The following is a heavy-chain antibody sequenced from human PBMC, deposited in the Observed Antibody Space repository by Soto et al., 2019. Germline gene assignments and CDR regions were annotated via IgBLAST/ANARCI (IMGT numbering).Heavy chain of an antibody. D-gene: IGHD3-10*01. CDR2: IYYSGST. J-gene: IGHJ6*02. V-gene: IGHV4-39*01. CDR3: ARLTLLWFWELFV. Sequence: SETLSLTCTVSGGSIISSSYYWGWIRQPPGKGLEWIGSIYYSGSTYYNPSLKSRVTISVDTSKNQFSLKLSSVTAADTAVYYCARLTLLWFWELFVWGQGTTVT. CDR1: GGSIISSSYY.